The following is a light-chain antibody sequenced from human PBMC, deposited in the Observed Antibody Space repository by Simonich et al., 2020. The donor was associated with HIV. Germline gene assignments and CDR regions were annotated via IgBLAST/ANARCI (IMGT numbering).Light chain of an antibody. V-gene: IGKV2D-29*02. J-gene: IGKJ3*01. CDR1: QSLLQSDGKTY. Sequence: DIVMTQTPLSLSVTPGQPASISCKSSQSLLQSDGKTYLYWYLQKPGQSPQLLSYEISNRYSGVPDRFSGSGSGTDFTLKISRVEAEDVGVYYCMQSIQLPLTFGPGTKVDIK. CDR3: MQSIQLPLT. CDR2: EIS.